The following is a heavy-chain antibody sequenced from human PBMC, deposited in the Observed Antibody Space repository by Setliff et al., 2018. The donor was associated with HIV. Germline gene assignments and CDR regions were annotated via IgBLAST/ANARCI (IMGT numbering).Heavy chain of an antibody. D-gene: IGHD3-10*01. Sequence: TSETLSLTCAVSGVSLSNTDFYWTWVRQAPGVGLEWIGFIDYSGTTHYNPSLKSRVTISNDMSNNHFSLHLTSVTAADTAIYFCAREGPYYYGMGVWGQGTTVTVSS. CDR3: AREGPYYYGMGV. J-gene: IGHJ6*02. CDR1: GVSLSNTDFY. CDR2: IDYSGTT. V-gene: IGHV4-30-4*08.